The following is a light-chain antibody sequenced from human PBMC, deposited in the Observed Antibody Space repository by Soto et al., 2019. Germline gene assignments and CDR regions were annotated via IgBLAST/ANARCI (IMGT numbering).Light chain of an antibody. CDR1: RSNIGNNA. Sequence: QSVLTQTPSASGTPGQTVTISCSGSRSNIGNNAVSWYQQFPGTAPKLLIYNNNQRPSGVPDRFSGSKSGTSASLAISGLQSEDEAAYYCATWDDSLNARGVFGGGTKLTVL. CDR3: ATWDDSLNARGV. J-gene: IGLJ3*02. CDR2: NNN. V-gene: IGLV1-44*01.